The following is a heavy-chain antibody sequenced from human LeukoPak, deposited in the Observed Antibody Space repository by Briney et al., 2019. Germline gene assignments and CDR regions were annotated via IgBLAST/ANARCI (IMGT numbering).Heavy chain of an antibody. D-gene: IGHD2-15*01. V-gene: IGHV4-59*01. J-gene: IGHJ4*02. CDR2: IYYSGST. CDR1: GASISSYY. CDR3: ARAAPGVAGYFDY. Sequence: SETLSLTCTVSGASISSYYWSWIRQSPGKGLEWIGYIYYSGSTKYNPSLKSRVTISVDTSNNQLFLKVTPVTAADTAVYYCARAAPGVAGYFDYWGQGTLVTVSS.